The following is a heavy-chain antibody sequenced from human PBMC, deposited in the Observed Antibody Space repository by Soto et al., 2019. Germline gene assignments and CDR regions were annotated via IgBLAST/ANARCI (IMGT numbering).Heavy chain of an antibody. CDR3: ARDTWDSRSRTA. CDR1: GFAFSSYC. CDR2: IKQDGSEK. Sequence: EVQLVESGGGLVQPGGSLRLSCAASGFAFSSYCMIWVRQAPGKGLEWVANIKQDGSEKYYVDSVKGRCTISRDNAKNSLYLQMSRLRAEDTAVYSCARDTWDSRSRTAWGQGTLVTVSS. D-gene: IGHD1-26*01. J-gene: IGHJ5*02. V-gene: IGHV3-7*01.